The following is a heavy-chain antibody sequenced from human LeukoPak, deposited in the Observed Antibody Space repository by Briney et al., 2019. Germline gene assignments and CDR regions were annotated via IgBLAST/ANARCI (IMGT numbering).Heavy chain of an antibody. V-gene: IGHV4-59*01. CDR2: FYNSGST. J-gene: IGHJ4*02. CDR1: GGSISNNY. Sequence: SQTLSLTCTVSGGSISNNYWTWIRQPPGKGLEWIGYFYNSGSTNYNPSLKSRVTISVDTSKNQFSLKLTSVTAADTAVYYCARGDSSGHPAFDYWGQGTLVTVSS. CDR3: ARGDSSGHPAFDY. D-gene: IGHD3-22*01.